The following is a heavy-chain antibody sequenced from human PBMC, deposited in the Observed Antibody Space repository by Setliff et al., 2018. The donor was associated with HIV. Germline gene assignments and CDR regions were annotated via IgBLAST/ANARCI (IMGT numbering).Heavy chain of an antibody. CDR1: GGSISSYY. Sequence: SETLSLTCAVSGGSISSYYWSWIRQPAGKGLEWIGRIYSTGSTNYNPSLKSRVTMSVDMSKNQFSLELRSVTAADTAIYYCAREHTSGWYVCLGYWGPGTLVTVS. D-gene: IGHD6-19*01. V-gene: IGHV4-4*07. CDR2: IYSTGST. CDR3: AREHTSGWYVCLGY. J-gene: IGHJ4*02.